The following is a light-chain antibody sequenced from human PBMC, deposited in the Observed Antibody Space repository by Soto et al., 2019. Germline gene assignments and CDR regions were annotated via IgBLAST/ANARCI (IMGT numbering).Light chain of an antibody. CDR2: GAS. V-gene: IGKV3-15*01. CDR1: QSVSSY. J-gene: IGKJ1*01. CDR3: QQYNNGPPWT. Sequence: EIVLTQYPATQSLSPGERATLSCRASQSVSSYVAWYKRIPGQAPSLLIYGASTRATGIRGRFSGSGSGTEFTLAISSLQSEDVAVSFCQQYNNGPPWTFGQGTKVDIK.